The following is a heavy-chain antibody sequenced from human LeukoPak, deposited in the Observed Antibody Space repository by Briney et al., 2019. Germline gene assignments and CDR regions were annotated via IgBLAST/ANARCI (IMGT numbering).Heavy chain of an antibody. D-gene: IGHD2-2*01. CDR2: ISSTGGYT. CDR3: AKDPLGGDCSSTSCYVLRPFDF. V-gene: IGHV3-11*05. CDR1: GFTFSDFY. Sequence: GGSLRLSCAASGFTFSDFYMNWIRQAPGKGLEWVSFISSTGGYTNHADSVKGRFTISRDNSKNTLYLQMNSLRAEDTAVYYCAKDPLGGDCSSTSCYVLRPFDFWGQGTLVTVSS. J-gene: IGHJ4*02.